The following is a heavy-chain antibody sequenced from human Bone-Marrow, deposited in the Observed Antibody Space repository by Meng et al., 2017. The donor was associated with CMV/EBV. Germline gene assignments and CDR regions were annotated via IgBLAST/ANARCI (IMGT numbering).Heavy chain of an antibody. CDR1: GFTFSNYP. D-gene: IGHD1-26*01. CDR3: ARDDREGSYSYYYYGMDV. CDR2: ISDDGSII. Sequence: GESLKISCAASGFTFSNYPMHWVRQAPGKGLEWVTVISDDGSIIDYADSVKGRFTISRDNAKNTLYLQMNSLRAEDTAVYYCARDDREGSYSYYYYGMDVWGQGTTVTVSS. J-gene: IGHJ6*02. V-gene: IGHV3-30-3*01.